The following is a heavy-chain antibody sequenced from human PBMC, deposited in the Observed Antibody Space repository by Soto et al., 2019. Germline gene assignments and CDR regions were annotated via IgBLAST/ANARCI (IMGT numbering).Heavy chain of an antibody. CDR2: VTGNGDLT. CDR1: GFNFNYYG. D-gene: IGHD2-15*01. J-gene: IGHJ4*02. Sequence: EVQLLESGGGLVQPGGSLRLSCAASGFNFNYYGMSWVRQAPGKGLEWVSIVTGNGDLTYYTDSVKGRFTISRDNSEKLVWLQMNTLRVEATAIYHCATSYSGEKDWGQGTLVTVSS. CDR3: ATSYSGEKD. V-gene: IGHV3-23*01.